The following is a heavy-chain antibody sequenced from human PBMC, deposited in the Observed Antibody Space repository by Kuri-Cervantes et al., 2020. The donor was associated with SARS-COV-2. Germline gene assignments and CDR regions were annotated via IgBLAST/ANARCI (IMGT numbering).Heavy chain of an antibody. CDR2: ISSSSSYI. Sequence: GGSLRLSCAASGFTFSSYSMNWVRQAPGKGLEWVSSISSSSSYIYYADSVKGRFTISRDNAKNSLYLQMNSLRAEDTAVYYCARDLGILTGYYSHHYYYYGMDVWGQGTTVTVSS. V-gene: IGHV3-21*01. CDR3: ARDLGILTGYYSHHYYYYGMDV. D-gene: IGHD3-9*01. CDR1: GFTFSSYS. J-gene: IGHJ6*02.